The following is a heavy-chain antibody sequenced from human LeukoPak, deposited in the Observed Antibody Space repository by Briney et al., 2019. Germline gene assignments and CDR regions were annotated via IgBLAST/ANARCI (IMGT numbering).Heavy chain of an antibody. V-gene: IGHV3-21*01. CDR3: ARFTTGSRRPFDY. CDR2: ISSSSSYI. J-gene: IGHJ4*02. Sequence: GGSLRLSCAASGFTFSSYSMNWVRQAPGKGLEWVSSISSSSSYIYYADSVKGRFTISRDNAKNSLYLQMNSLRAEDTAVYYCARFTTGSRRPFDYWGQGTLVTVSS. CDR1: GFTFSSYS. D-gene: IGHD3-10*01.